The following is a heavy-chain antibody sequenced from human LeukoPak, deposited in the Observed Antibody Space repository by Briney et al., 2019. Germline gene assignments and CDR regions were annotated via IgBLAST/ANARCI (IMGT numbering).Heavy chain of an antibody. CDR1: GGSISSGGYS. CDR2: IYYSGST. CDR3: ARDRARGRFDY. D-gene: IGHD1-26*01. J-gene: IGHJ4*02. V-gene: IGHV4-31*03. Sequence: SETLSLTCTVSGGSISSGGYSWSWIRQHPGKGLEWIGYIYYSGSTYYNPSLKSRVTISVDTSKNQFSLKLSSVTAADTAVYYCARDRARGRFDYWGQGTLVTVSS.